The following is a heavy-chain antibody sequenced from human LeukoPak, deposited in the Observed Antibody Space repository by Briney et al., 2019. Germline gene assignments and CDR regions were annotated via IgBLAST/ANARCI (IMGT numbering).Heavy chain of an antibody. Sequence: SVKVSCKASGGTFSSYAISWVRQAPGQGLEWMGGNIPIFGTANYAQKFQGRVTITADESTSTAYMKLSSLRSEDTAVYYCARDRADYGGLYWGQGTLVTVSS. V-gene: IGHV1-69*01. CDR3: ARDRADYGGLY. CDR2: NIPIFGTA. D-gene: IGHD4-23*01. CDR1: GGTFSSYA. J-gene: IGHJ4*02.